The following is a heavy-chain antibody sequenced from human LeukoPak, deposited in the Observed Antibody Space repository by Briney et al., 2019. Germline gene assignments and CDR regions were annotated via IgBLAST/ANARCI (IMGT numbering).Heavy chain of an antibody. J-gene: IGHJ4*02. D-gene: IGHD6-6*01. CDR1: GFTFDDYG. Sequence: GGSLRLSCAASGFTFDDYGMSWVRQAPGKGLEWVSAISGSGGSTYYADSVKGRFTISRDNSKNTLYLQMNSLRAEDTAVYYCAKGQLVRGEFDYWGQGTLVTVSS. CDR3: AKGQLVRGEFDY. CDR2: ISGSGGST. V-gene: IGHV3-23*01.